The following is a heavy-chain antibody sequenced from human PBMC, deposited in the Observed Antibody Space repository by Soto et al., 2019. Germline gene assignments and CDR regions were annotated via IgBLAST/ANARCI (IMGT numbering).Heavy chain of an antibody. CDR2: ISAGGDYT. J-gene: IGHJ5*02. CDR3: ANGYCSGNSCYTVHYNWFDP. D-gene: IGHD2-2*02. CDR1: GFTFSDYA. Sequence: AGGSLRLSCAASGFTFSDYAMSWVRKDPGKGLEWVSAISAGGDYTYYADSVKGRFTISRDNSKSTLYLQMNSLRAEDTAIYYCANGYCSGNSCYTVHYNWFDPWGQGTRVTVSS. V-gene: IGHV3-23*01.